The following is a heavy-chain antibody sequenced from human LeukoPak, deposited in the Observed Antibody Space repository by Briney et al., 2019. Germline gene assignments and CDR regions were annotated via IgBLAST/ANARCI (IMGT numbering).Heavy chain of an antibody. V-gene: IGHV3-23*01. Sequence: PGGSLGLSCEASGFTFSTYSMNWVRQAPGKGLEWVSSISGSGGSTYYADSVKGRFSISRDNSKNTLDLQMTGLRAEDTALYYCAKGGQNYDFWRFDYWGQGTLVTVSS. CDR3: AKGGQNYDFWRFDY. CDR1: GFTFSTYS. J-gene: IGHJ4*02. CDR2: ISGSGGST. D-gene: IGHD3-3*01.